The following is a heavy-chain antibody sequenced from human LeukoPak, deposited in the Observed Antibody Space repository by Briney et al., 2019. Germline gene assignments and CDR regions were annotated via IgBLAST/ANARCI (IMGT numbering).Heavy chain of an antibody. CDR2: IRSRANNYAT. Sequence: PGGSLRLSCAASGFTVSGSAMHWVRQASGKGLEWVGRIRSRANNYATAYAASVKGGFTISRDDSKNTAYLQVDSLKTDDTAVYYCLYGGTFFDYWGQGTLVTVSS. J-gene: IGHJ4*02. CDR1: GFTVSGSA. CDR3: LYGGTFFDY. D-gene: IGHD4-23*01. V-gene: IGHV3-73*01.